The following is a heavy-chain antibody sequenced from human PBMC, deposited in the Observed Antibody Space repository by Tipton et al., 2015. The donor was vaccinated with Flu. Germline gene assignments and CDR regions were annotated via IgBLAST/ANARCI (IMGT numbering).Heavy chain of an antibody. CDR1: GGSISSYY. CDR3: ARGSGSGTYVNFDF. D-gene: IGHD3-10*01. V-gene: IGHV4-59*01. J-gene: IGHJ4*02. CDR2: ISYSGST. Sequence: LRLSCSVSGGSISSYYWSWIRQSPGKGLEWIGYISYSGSTNYNPSLKSRVTISVDTSKNQFSLELSSVTAADTAVYYCARGSGSGTYVNFDFWGQGTLVTVSS.